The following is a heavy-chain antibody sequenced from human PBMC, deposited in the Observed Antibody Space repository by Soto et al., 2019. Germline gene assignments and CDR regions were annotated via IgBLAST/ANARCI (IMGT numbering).Heavy chain of an antibody. CDR3: ARVVGALGHWFDP. CDR1: GYTFTSYD. D-gene: IGHD1-26*01. V-gene: IGHV1-18*01. J-gene: IGHJ5*02. Sequence: ASVKVSCKASGYTFTSYDMHWVRQAPGQRLEWMGWISAYNGNTNYAQKLQGRVTMTTDTSTSTAYMELRSLRSDDTAVYYCARVVGALGHWFDPWGQGTLVTVSS. CDR2: ISAYNGNT.